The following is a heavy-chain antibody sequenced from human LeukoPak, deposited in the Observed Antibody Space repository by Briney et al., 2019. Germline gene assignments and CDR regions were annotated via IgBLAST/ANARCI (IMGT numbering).Heavy chain of an antibody. Sequence: GRSLRLSCAASGFIFSSYGMQGVRQARGKGGEGVAVIWYDGSKKYYADSVKGRFTISRDNSKTSLYLQMNSLRAEDTAVYYCAREYYDYVWGSYRFYGMDVWGKGTTVTVSS. CDR1: GFIFSSYG. CDR3: AREYYDYVWGSYRFYGMDV. J-gene: IGHJ6*04. D-gene: IGHD3-16*02. V-gene: IGHV3-33*01. CDR2: IWYDGSKK.